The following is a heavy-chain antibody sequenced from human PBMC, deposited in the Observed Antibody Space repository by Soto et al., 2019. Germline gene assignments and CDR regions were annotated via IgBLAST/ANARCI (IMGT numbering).Heavy chain of an antibody. J-gene: IGHJ4*02. Sequence: SETLSLTCTVSGGSISSYFYIWVRQPPGKGLEWIGSVYYTGTTDYNPSLKSRVAISVDTSKTQLSLNLRSVTAADTAVYYCARDLAAVPRAFDYWGRGTLVTVSS. CDR1: GGSISSYF. CDR2: VYYTGTT. D-gene: IGHD6-13*01. CDR3: ARDLAAVPRAFDY. V-gene: IGHV4-59*01.